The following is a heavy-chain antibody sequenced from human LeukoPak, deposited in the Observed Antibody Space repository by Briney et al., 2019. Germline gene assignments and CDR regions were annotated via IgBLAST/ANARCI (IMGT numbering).Heavy chain of an antibody. CDR3: ANNFDY. V-gene: IGHV3-33*03. CDR1: GFIFSNYG. CDR2: IWHGGSNK. J-gene: IGHJ4*02. Sequence: PGRSLRLSCAASGFIFSNYGMHWVRQAPGKGPGWVAVIWHGGSNKYYGGSVKGRFTLSRDKSKNTVFLQMERLGGVDTAVYYCANNFDYWGQGTLVTVSS.